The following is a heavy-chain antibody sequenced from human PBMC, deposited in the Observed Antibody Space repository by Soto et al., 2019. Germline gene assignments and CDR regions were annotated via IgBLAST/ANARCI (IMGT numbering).Heavy chain of an antibody. Sequence: SETLSLTCTVSGGSISSYYWIWIRQPPVNGLECIGYIYYICSTNYDPSLKSRFTISLYTSKNHFSLKLIAVSAACKAVYYCARFLGYCSGVSCPKWFDPWGQGTLVTVSS. CDR3: ARFLGYCSGVSCPKWFDP. D-gene: IGHD2-15*01. CDR2: IYYICST. J-gene: IGHJ5*02. CDR1: GGSISSYY. V-gene: IGHV4-59*08.